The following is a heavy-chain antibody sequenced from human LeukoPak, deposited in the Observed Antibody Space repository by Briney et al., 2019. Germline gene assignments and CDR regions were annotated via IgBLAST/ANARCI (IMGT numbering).Heavy chain of an antibody. CDR3: ARGPYYDSSGYLDY. D-gene: IGHD3-22*01. CDR2: INHSGST. J-gene: IGHJ4*02. V-gene: IGHV4-34*01. Sequence: SETLSLTCAVYGGSFSGYYWSWIRQPPGKGLEWIGEINHSGSTNYNPSLRSRVTISVDTSKNQFSLKLSSVTAADTAVYYCARGPYYDSSGYLDYWGQGTLVTVSS. CDR1: GGSFSGYY.